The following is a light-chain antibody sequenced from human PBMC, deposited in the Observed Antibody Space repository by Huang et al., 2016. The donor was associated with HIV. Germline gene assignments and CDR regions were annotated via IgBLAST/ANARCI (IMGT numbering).Light chain of an antibody. Sequence: DIQMTQSPSTLSASVGDRVTITCRASQNINTGLSWYQQKPGKAPDLLIYRASSLQVGVPSRFTGRGSGTEFTLTITSLQPDDLGTYYCQQYNTYLYTFGQGTKLEI. CDR1: QNINTG. V-gene: IGKV1-5*03. CDR2: RAS. CDR3: QQYNTYLYT. J-gene: IGKJ2*01.